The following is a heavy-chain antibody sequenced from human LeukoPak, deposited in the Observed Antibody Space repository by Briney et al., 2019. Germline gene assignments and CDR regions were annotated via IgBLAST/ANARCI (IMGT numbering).Heavy chain of an antibody. Sequence: SETLSLTCAVYGGSFSGYYWSWIRQPPGKGLEWIGEINHSGSTNYNPSLKSRVTISVDTPKNQFSLKLSSVTAADTAVYYCARRTHSSSWYKGFSWFDPWGQGTLVTVSS. CDR2: INHSGST. D-gene: IGHD6-13*01. CDR1: GGSFSGYY. J-gene: IGHJ5*02. V-gene: IGHV4-34*01. CDR3: ARRTHSSSWYKGFSWFDP.